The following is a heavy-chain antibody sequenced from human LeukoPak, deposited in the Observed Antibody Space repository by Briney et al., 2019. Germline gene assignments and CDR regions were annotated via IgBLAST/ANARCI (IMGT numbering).Heavy chain of an antibody. CDR3: ARDLGRVDTAMVTSTGY. CDR2: ISAYNGNT. V-gene: IGHV1-18*01. D-gene: IGHD5-18*01. J-gene: IGHJ4*02. CDR1: GYTFTSYG. Sequence: GASVKVSCKASGYTFTSYGIGWVRQAPGQGLEWMGWISAYNGNTNYAQKLQGRVTMTTDTSTSTAYMELRSLRSDDTAVYYCARDLGRVDTAMVTSTGYWGQGTLVTVSS.